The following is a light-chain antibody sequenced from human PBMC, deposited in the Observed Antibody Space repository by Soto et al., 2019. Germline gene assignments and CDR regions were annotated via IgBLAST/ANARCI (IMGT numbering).Light chain of an antibody. J-gene: IGLJ1*01. V-gene: IGLV2-14*01. CDR2: EVS. Sequence: QSALTQPASVSGSPGQSITISCTGTSSDVGGYNYVSWYQQHPGKAPKLMIYEVSNRPSGVSNRFSGSKSGNTASLTISWLQAEDEADCYCSSYTSSRGGVFGTGTKVTVL. CDR3: SSYTSSRGGV. CDR1: SSDVGGYNY.